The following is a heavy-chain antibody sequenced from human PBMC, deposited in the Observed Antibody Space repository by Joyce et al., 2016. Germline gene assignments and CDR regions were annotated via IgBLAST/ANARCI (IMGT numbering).Heavy chain of an antibody. D-gene: IGHD3-22*01. CDR1: GGTFSSYA. Sequence: QVHLVQSGPEVKKPGSSVKVSCKASGGTFSSYAISWVRQAPRQGREWLGGIIPILRKPTYAQNFQGIVTITADDFATTTYMELRGLRSDDTAIYYCATSLYYYDTSPYYYWGADYWGQGTLVTVSS. CDR3: ATSLYYYDTSPYYYWGADY. V-gene: IGHV1-69*01. CDR2: IIPILRKP. J-gene: IGHJ4*02.